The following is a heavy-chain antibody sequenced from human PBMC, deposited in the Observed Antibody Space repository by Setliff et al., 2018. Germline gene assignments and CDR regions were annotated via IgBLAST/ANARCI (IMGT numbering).Heavy chain of an antibody. CDR3: ARGGVLGTGDFDY. J-gene: IGHJ4*02. D-gene: IGHD2-8*01. CDR1: GYTFISYG. V-gene: IGHV1-18*01. Sequence: ASVKVSCKTSGYTFISYGLSWMRQAPGQGLEWMGWISGYNGNTEYAQNLQGRVTMTMDTSTSTAYMELRSLTSDDTAVYYCARGGVLGTGDFDYWGQGTLVTVSS. CDR2: ISGYNGNT.